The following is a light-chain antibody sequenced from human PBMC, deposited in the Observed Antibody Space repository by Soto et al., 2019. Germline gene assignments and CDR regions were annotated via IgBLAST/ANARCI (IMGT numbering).Light chain of an antibody. J-gene: IGKJ5*01. V-gene: IGKV3-20*01. Sequence: EIVLTQSPGILSLSPGERATLSCRASQSVRSTYLAWYQQKPGQAPRLLIHGASSRATGIPDRFSGSWSGTDVTLTISRLEPEDFAVYYCQYYSSSLSITFGQGTRLDIK. CDR3: QYYSSSLSIT. CDR2: GAS. CDR1: QSVRSTY.